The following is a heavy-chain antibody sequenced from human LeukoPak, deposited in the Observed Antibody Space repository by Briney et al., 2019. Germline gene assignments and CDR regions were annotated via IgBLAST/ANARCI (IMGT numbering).Heavy chain of an antibody. Sequence: PSESLSLTCTVSGRSISGSDWSWIRQPAGKGLEWIAYMYNSGSTNYNPSLKSRVTISIDTSKNRFSLKLSSLAAADTAIYYSTRGLESYGYYGYWGQGTLVTVSS. V-gene: IGHV4-59*01. J-gene: IGHJ4*02. CDR2: MYNSGST. CDR3: TRGLESYGYYGY. D-gene: IGHD4-17*01. CDR1: GRSISGSD.